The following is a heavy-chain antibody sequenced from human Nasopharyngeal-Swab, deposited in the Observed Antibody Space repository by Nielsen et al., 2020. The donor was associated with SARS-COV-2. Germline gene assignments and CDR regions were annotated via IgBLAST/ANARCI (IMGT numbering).Heavy chain of an antibody. J-gene: IGHJ4*02. CDR1: GITFSSYW. D-gene: IGHD6-13*01. Sequence: GALRLSCEASGITFSSYWMSWVRQPPGKGLEWVANIKHDGSDKNYVDSVKGRFTISRDNAKNLLFLQMNNLRAEDTALYYCTRDPYSTPPDYWGQGTLVTVSS. CDR2: IKHDGSDK. CDR3: TRDPYSTPPDY. V-gene: IGHV3-7*01.